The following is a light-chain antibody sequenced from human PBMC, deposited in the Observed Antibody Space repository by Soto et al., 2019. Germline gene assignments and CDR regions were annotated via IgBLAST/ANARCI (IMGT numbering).Light chain of an antibody. CDR2: STN. CDR1: SSNIGSNT. CDR3: AAWDDSLNGRVV. Sequence: QSVLTQPPSASGTPGQRVTISCSGSSSNIGSNTVNWYQQLPGTAPKLLIYSTNQRPSGVPDRFSGSKSRTSASLAISGLQSEDEADDYCAAWDDSLNGRVVFGGGTKLTVL. V-gene: IGLV1-44*01. J-gene: IGLJ2*01.